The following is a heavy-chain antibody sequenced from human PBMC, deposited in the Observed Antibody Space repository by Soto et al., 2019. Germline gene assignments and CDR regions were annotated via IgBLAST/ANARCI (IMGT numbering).Heavy chain of an antibody. D-gene: IGHD2-15*01. Sequence: SSETLSLTCAVYGGSFSGYYWSWIRQPPGKGLEWIGEINHSGSTNYNPSLKSRVTISVDTSKNQFSLKLSSVTAADTAVYYCARGRSDIVVVVAATPGMDVWDQGATVTVSS. CDR3: ARGRSDIVVVVAATPGMDV. CDR2: INHSGST. V-gene: IGHV4-34*01. CDR1: GGSFSGYY. J-gene: IGHJ6*02.